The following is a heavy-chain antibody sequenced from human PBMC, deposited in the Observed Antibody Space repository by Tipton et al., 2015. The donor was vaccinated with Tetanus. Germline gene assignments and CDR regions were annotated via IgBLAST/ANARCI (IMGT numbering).Heavy chain of an antibody. J-gene: IGHJ6*02. V-gene: IGHV1-2*02. CDR3: ARDRGDYIYYGMDV. D-gene: IGHD3-22*01. CDR2: IDPNSGGT. Sequence: QLVQSGAEMKKPGASVKVSCTASGYTFTNYYIYWVRQASGQGLEWMGWIDPNSGGTVYAQKFQGRVTMTRDTSIGTAYMELRSLRSDDTAVYYCARDRGDYIYYGMDVWGPGTTVTVS. CDR1: GYTFTNYY.